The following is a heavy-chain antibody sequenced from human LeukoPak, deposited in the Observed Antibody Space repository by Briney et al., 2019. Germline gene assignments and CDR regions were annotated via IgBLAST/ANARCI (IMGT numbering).Heavy chain of an antibody. CDR2: IYTSGST. CDR3: ARSHGPFREGESTGSLDY. Sequence: SETLSLTCTVSGGSISSYYWSWIRQPAGKGLEWIGRIYTSGSTNYNPSLKSRVTMSVDTSKNQFSLKLSSVTAADTAVYYCARSHGPFREGESTGSLDYWGQGTLVTISS. J-gene: IGHJ4*02. D-gene: IGHD2-2*01. CDR1: GGSISSYY. V-gene: IGHV4-4*07.